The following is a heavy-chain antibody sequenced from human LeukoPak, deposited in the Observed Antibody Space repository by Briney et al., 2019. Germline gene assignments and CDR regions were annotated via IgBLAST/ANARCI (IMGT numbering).Heavy chain of an antibody. CDR3: ARGSSGWPTQY. V-gene: IGHV4-31*03. CDR1: GGSISSGGYY. Sequence: SETLSLTCTVSGGSISSGGYYWSWLRQHPGKGLEWIGYIYYSGSTYYNPSLKSRVTISVDTSKNQFSLKLSSVTAADTAVYYCARGSSGWPTQYWGQGTMVTVSS. CDR2: IYYSGST. D-gene: IGHD6-19*01. J-gene: IGHJ3*01.